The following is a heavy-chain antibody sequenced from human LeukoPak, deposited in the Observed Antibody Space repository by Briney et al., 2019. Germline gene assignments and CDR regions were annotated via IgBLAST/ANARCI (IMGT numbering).Heavy chain of an antibody. Sequence: KDGESLKISCEGSGYSFANYWIGWVRQVPGKGLEWMGIIYPGDSDTKYSPSFQGQVTISVDKSISTVYLQWSSLKASDTAMYYCARRPYFGAYADYGDGLDIWGQGTMVTVSS. CDR1: GYSFANYW. V-gene: IGHV5-51*01. J-gene: IGHJ3*02. CDR3: ARRPYFGAYADYGDGLDI. D-gene: IGHD4-17*01. CDR2: IYPGDSDT.